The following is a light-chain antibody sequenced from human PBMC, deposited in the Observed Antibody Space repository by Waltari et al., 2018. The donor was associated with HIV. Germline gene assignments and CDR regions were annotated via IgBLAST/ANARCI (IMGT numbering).Light chain of an antibody. CDR2: AAS. Sequence: IQMTQSPSSLSASVGDRVTIGCRASQAISTSLNWYQQKPGEAPKLLISAASSLQSGVPSRFIGSASGTDFTLTISSLQPEDFATYYCQQSYTSPLTFGPGTKVDIK. CDR3: QQSYTSPLT. J-gene: IGKJ3*01. V-gene: IGKV1-39*01. CDR1: QAISTS.